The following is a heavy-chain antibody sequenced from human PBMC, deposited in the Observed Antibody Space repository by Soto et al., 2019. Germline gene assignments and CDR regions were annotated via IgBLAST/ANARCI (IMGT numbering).Heavy chain of an antibody. V-gene: IGHV3-64D*06. CDR2: ISINGGST. CDR3: VKDRYVDY. J-gene: IGHJ4*02. Sequence: GGSLRLSCSVFGFPFSIYAMHLVRQAPGKGLQYVSSISINGGSTYYEDSVKGRLTISRENSKNTLYLQMSSLRVEDTALYYRVKDRYVDYWDQGARVTVSS. CDR1: GFPFSIYA.